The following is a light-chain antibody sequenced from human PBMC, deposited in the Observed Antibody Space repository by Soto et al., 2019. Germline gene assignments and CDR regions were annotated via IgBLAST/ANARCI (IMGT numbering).Light chain of an antibody. CDR3: QQYRTIPYT. CDR2: WAS. CDR1: QRVLYSPNNKDC. Sequence: DIVMTQSPDSLAVSLGERATINCKSSQRVLYSPNNKDCLAWYQQKPGQPPKLIIYWASARESGVPDRFSGSGSETDFTLTISSLQAEDVAVYYCQQYRTIPYTFGQGTKLEIK. J-gene: IGKJ2*01. V-gene: IGKV4-1*01.